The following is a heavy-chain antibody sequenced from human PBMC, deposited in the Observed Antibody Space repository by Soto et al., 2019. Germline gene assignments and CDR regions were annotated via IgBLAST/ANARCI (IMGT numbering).Heavy chain of an antibody. V-gene: IGHV1-69*01. CDR3: ARSQGSSTSLEIYYYYYYGMDV. D-gene: IGHD2-2*01. CDR1: GGTFSSYA. J-gene: IGHJ6*02. CDR2: IIPISGTA. Sequence: QVQLVQSGAEVKKPGSSVKVSCKASGGTFSSYAISWLRQAPGQGLEWVGGIIPISGTANYAQKFQGRVTITADESTSTAYMELSSLRSEDTAVYYCARSQGSSTSLEIYYYYYYGMDVWGQGTTVTVSS.